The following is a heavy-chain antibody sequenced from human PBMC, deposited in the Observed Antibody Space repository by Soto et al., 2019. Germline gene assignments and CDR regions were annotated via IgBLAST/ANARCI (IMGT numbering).Heavy chain of an antibody. CDR3: ARGDTPMITGMDSFDI. V-gene: IGHV3-7*02. CDR2: IKQDGTEK. Sequence: GPKRLSYTASGGTIMRHWVNWVRQAPGEGLEWVANIKQDGTEKNYVDSVKGRFTISRDNARNSLYLQMDSLRAEDTAVYFCARGDTPMITGMDSFDIWGQGTMVTVSS. CDR1: GGTIMRHW. D-gene: IGHD5-18*01. J-gene: IGHJ3*02.